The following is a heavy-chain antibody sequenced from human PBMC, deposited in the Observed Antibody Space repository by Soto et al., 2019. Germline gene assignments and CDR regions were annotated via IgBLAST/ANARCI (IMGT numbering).Heavy chain of an antibody. CDR1: GGTFSTSA. V-gene: IGHV1-69*12. CDR2: IMPVFPTP. CDR3: ARAKDRIQLGGNYYYILDV. Sequence: QVQLVQSGAEVKKPGSSVKVSCKTSGGTFSTSAISWVRQAPGHGLEWVGGIMPVFPTPDYAQNFQGRVTITADDSTTTAYLGLTSLRADDTAVYYWARAKDRIQLGGNYYYILDVWGQWNAITVPS. J-gene: IGHJ6*02. D-gene: IGHD1-1*01.